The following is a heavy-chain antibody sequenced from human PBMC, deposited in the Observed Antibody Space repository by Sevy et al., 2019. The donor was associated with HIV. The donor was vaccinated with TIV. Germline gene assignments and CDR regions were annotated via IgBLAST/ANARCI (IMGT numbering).Heavy chain of an antibody. CDR1: GYTFTSYA. CDR2: INPGNGNT. Sequence: ASVKVSCKASGYTFTSYAIHWVRQAPGQRLEWMGWINPGNGNTKYSQKFQGRVTITRDTSASTTYMELSSLRSEDTAVYYCARYVIPTAIVDYWGRGTLVTVSS. D-gene: IGHD2-2*01. CDR3: ARYVIPTAIVDY. V-gene: IGHV1-3*01. J-gene: IGHJ4*02.